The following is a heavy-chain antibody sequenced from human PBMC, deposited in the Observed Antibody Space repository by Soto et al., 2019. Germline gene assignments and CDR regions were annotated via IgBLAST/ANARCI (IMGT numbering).Heavy chain of an antibody. J-gene: IGHJ6*02. Sequence: QVQLVQSGAEVKKPGSSVKVSCKTSRDTFNKYAFNWVRQAPGQGLEWMGWIIPIFSSRNYAEKFQGRVTITSDDSTSTAYMELRSLRFEDTVVYYCARGETYLGAWGQGTTVTVSS. D-gene: IGHD3-16*01. V-gene: IGHV1-69*01. CDR2: IIPIFSSR. CDR3: ARGETYLGA. CDR1: RDTFNKYA.